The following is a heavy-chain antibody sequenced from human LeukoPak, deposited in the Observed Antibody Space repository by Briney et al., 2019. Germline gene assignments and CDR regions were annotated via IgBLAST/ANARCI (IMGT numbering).Heavy chain of an antibody. CDR3: AKRAGAVAGKVGYYYYMDV. Sequence: VGSLRLSCAGSGFTFGDYWMSWVRQAPGKGLEWVAVIWYDGSNKYYADSVKGRFTISRDNSKNTLYLQMNSLRAEDTAVYYCAKRAGAVAGKVGYYYYMDVWGKGTTVTVSS. CDR1: GFTFGDYW. D-gene: IGHD6-19*01. CDR2: IWYDGSNK. V-gene: IGHV3-33*06. J-gene: IGHJ6*03.